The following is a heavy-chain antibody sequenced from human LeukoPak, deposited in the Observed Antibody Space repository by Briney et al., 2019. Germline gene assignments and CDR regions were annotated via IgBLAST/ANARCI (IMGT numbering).Heavy chain of an antibody. J-gene: IGHJ4*02. CDR3: AKELGYCSGGSCY. CDR1: GFTFSSYG. CDR2: ISYDGSNK. V-gene: IGHV3-30*18. D-gene: IGHD2-15*01. Sequence: GGSLRLSCAASGFTFSSYGMHWVRQAPGKGLEWVAVISYDGSNKYYADSVKGRFTISRDNSKNTLYLQMNGLRAEDTAVYYCAKELGYCSGGSCYWGQGTLVTVSS.